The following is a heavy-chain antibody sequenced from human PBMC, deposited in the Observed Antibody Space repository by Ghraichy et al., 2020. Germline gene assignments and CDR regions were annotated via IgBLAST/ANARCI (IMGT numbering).Heavy chain of an antibody. D-gene: IGHD2-21*01. CDR3: ARGGIGGMDV. Sequence: SETLSLTCAVYGGSFSGYFWSWIRQPPGKGLEWIGEINHSGSTNYNPSLKSRVTISVDTSKNKFSLKLSSVTAAHTAVYYCARGGIGGMDVWGQGTTVTVSS. CDR2: INHSGST. V-gene: IGHV4-34*01. CDR1: GGSFSGYF. J-gene: IGHJ6*02.